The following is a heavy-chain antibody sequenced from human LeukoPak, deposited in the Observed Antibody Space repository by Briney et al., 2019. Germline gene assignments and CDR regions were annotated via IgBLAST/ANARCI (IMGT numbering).Heavy chain of an antibody. CDR3: ARGKSTGGWYAKYFDY. J-gene: IGHJ4*02. CDR2: INPNSGGT. V-gene: IGHV1-2*02. CDR1: GYTFTGYY. D-gene: IGHD6-19*01. Sequence: GASVKVSCKASGYTFTGYYIHWVRQAPGQGLEWMGWINPNSGGTNYAQKFQGRVTMTRDTSISTAYMELSRLRSDDTAVYYCARGKSTGGWYAKYFDYWGQGTLVTVSS.